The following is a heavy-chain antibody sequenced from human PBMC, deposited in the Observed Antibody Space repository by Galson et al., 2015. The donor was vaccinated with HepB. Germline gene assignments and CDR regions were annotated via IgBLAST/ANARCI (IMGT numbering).Heavy chain of an antibody. CDR2: ISYDGSNK. D-gene: IGHD1-26*01. J-gene: IGHJ3*01. CDR3: ARPYSGNYEGDFDY. Sequence: SLRLSCAASGFTFSSYAMHWVRQAPGKGLEWVAVISYDGSNKYYADSVKGRFTISRDNSKNTLYLQMNSLRAEDTAVYYCARPYSGNYEGDFDYWGQGTMVTVSS. V-gene: IGHV3-30-3*01. CDR1: GFTFSSYA.